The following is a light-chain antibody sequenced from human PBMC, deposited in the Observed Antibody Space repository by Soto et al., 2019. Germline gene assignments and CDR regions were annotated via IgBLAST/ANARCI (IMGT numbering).Light chain of an antibody. CDR2: AAS. CDR3: QQRNSYPRT. CDR1: QSISSY. V-gene: IGKV1-39*01. J-gene: IGKJ2*01. Sequence: DIQMTQSPSSLSASVGDRVTITCRASQSISSYLNWYQEKPGKAPKLLIYAASSLQSGVPSRFSGSGSETEFTLTITSLQPEDSATYYCQQRNSYPRTFGQGTKVDNK.